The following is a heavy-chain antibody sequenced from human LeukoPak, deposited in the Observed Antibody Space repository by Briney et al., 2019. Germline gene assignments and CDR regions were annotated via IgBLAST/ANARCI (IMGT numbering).Heavy chain of an antibody. Sequence: GGSLRLSCAASGFTLSIYAMSWVRQAPGKGLEWVTAISGSGGSTYYADSVKGRFTISRDNSKNTLYLQMNSLRAEDTAVYYCAKEIADGDYGRYYFDYWGQGTLVTVSS. CDR1: GFTLSIYA. V-gene: IGHV3-23*01. J-gene: IGHJ4*02. D-gene: IGHD4-17*01. CDR2: ISGSGGST. CDR3: AKEIADGDYGRYYFDY.